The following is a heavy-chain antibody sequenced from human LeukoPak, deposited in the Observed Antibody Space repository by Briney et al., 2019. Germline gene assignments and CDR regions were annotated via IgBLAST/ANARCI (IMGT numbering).Heavy chain of an antibody. J-gene: IGHJ5*02. Sequence: SETLSLTRTVSGGSISGGAYYWSWIRQHPGKGLEWIGNVYYSGSTDYNPSLRSRVTISVDTSKNQFSLRVTSVTAADTAIYYCARDLTGLNWLDLWGQGTLVTVSS. CDR2: VYYSGST. D-gene: IGHD3-9*01. CDR3: ARDLTGLNWLDL. V-gene: IGHV4-31*03. CDR1: GGSISGGAYY.